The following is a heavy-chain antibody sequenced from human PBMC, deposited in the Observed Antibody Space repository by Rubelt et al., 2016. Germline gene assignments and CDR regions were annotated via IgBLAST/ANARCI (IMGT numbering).Heavy chain of an antibody. V-gene: IGHV3-30*04. CDR2: ISYDGSNK. CDR1: GFTFSSHA. CDR3: ARGGGGA. Sequence: VQLVESGGGLVQPGGSLRLSCAASGFTFSSHAMVWVRQAPGKGLEWVAVISYDGSNKYYADSVKGRFTISRDNSKNPLYLQMESLGAEDTAVYYCARGGGGAWGQGTLVTVSS. D-gene: IGHD3-16*01. J-gene: IGHJ4*02.